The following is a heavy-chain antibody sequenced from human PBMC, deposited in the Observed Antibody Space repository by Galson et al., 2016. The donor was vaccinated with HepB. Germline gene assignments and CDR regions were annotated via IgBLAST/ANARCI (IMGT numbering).Heavy chain of an antibody. V-gene: IGHV3-30-3*01. CDR2: ISDNGINK. Sequence: SLRLSCAASGFTFSSYAMHWVRQAPGKGLEWVALISDNGINKNVADSVKGRFTISRDNSNNTLYLQMNSLKAEDTAVYYCAREGSPSFFDYWGQGTLVTVSS. J-gene: IGHJ4*02. CDR1: GFTFSSYA. CDR3: AREGSPSFFDY. D-gene: IGHD3-16*02.